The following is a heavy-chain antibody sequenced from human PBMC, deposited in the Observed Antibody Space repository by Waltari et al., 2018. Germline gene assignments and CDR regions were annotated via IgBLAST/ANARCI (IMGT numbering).Heavy chain of an antibody. CDR3: ATVGVGATGAFDI. J-gene: IGHJ3*02. Sequence: EVQLVQSGAEVKKPGATVKIPCKAAGYTFTAYYMHWVQQAPGKGLEWMGRVDPEDGETIYAEKFQGRVTITADTSTDTAYMELSSLRSEDTAVYYCATVGVGATGAFDIWGQGTMVTVSS. CDR1: GYTFTAYY. CDR2: VDPEDGET. D-gene: IGHD1-26*01. V-gene: IGHV1-69-2*01.